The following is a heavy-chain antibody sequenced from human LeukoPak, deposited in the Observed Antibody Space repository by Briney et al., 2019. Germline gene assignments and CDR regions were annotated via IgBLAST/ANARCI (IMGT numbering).Heavy chain of an antibody. D-gene: IGHD2-8*01. Sequence: GGSLRLSCAASVFTFSSYAMNWVRQAPGRGLEWVSGFSGRGGTTYYADPVKGRFTISRDNSKNTLYLQMNSLRAEDTAVYYCANGNRCTSPNCLGYYYFYMDVWGKGTTVTVSS. CDR3: ANGNRCTSPNCLGYYYFYMDV. CDR1: VFTFSSYA. V-gene: IGHV3-23*01. J-gene: IGHJ6*03. CDR2: FSGRGGTT.